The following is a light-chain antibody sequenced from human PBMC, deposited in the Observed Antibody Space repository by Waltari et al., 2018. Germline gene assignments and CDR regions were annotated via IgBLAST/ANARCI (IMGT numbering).Light chain of an antibody. CDR3: QQFNDWPRT. V-gene: IGKV3-15*01. J-gene: IGKJ1*01. CDR2: GAS. CDR1: RSIRIN. Sequence: EVVMTQSPATLSVSPGGRATLSCRASRSIRINLVWYQQRTGQAPRLLIYGASTRATDIPARFSGSGSGTEFTLTISSLQSEDAAVYYCQQFNDWPRTFGQGTKVEVK.